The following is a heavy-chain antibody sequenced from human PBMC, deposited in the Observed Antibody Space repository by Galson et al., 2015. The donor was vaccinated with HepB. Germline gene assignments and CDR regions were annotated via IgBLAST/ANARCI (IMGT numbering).Heavy chain of an antibody. CDR2: ISSSSSTI. CDR1: GFTFSSYS. Sequence: SLRLSCAASGFTFSSYSMNWVRQAPGKGLEWVSYISSSSSTIYYADSVKGRFTISRDNAKNSLYLQMNSLRAEDTAVYYCARDGGPVVNYYGSGETGYYYGMDVWGQGTTVTVSS. V-gene: IGHV3-48*01. CDR3: ARDGGPVVNYYGSGETGYYYGMDV. J-gene: IGHJ6*02. D-gene: IGHD3-10*01.